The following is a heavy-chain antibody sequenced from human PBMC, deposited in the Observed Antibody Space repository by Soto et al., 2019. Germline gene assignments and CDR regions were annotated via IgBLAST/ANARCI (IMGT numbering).Heavy chain of an antibody. CDR1: GFSFSTST. D-gene: IGHD1-1*01. CDR2: ISSGSTTI. CDR3: ARVRRNDASDYYGMDV. J-gene: IGHJ6*02. V-gene: IGHV3-48*02. Sequence: GSLSLSCAASGFSFSTSTMNWVRQAPGKGLEWVSYISSGSTTIYYADSVKGRFTISRDNGKNSLYLQMNSLRDEDTAVYYCARVRRNDASDYYGMDVWGQGTTVTVSS.